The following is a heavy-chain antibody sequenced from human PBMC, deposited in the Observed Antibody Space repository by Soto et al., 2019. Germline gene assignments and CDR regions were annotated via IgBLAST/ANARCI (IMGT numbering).Heavy chain of an antibody. Sequence: PSETLSLTCTVSGGSISSSRYYWGWIRQPPGKGLEWIGSILYSGSTYHNPSLKSRVTISVDTSKNQFSLKLSSVTAADTAVYYCARPPTASLDAFDIWGQGTMVTVSS. CDR1: GGSISSSRYY. J-gene: IGHJ3*02. V-gene: IGHV4-39*01. CDR2: ILYSGST. CDR3: ARPPTASLDAFDI.